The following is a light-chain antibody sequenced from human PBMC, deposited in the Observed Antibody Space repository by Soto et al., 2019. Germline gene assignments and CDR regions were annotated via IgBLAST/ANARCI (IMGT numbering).Light chain of an antibody. V-gene: IGKV3-15*01. CDR1: QSVSSN. CDR3: QQYNNWPPGKT. CDR2: GAS. J-gene: IGKJ1*01. Sequence: EIVMTQSPATLSVSPGERATLSCRASQSVSSNLAWYQQKPGQAPRLLIYGASTRATVIPARFSGSGSGTEFTLTISSLQSEDFAVYYCQQYNNWPPGKTFGQGTKVEI.